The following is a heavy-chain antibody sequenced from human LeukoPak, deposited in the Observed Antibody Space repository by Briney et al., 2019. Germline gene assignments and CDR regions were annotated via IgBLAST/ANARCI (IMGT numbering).Heavy chain of an antibody. D-gene: IGHD3-10*01. V-gene: IGHV4-39*07. CDR2: IYYSGNT. CDR1: GGSISSSSYY. Sequence: SETLSLTCTVSGGSISSSSYYWGWIRQPPGKGLEWIGSIYYSGNTYYNPSLKSRVTISVDTSKNQFSLKLSSVTAADTAVYYCARTYGSGRGNAFDIWGQGTMVTVSS. J-gene: IGHJ3*02. CDR3: ARTYGSGRGNAFDI.